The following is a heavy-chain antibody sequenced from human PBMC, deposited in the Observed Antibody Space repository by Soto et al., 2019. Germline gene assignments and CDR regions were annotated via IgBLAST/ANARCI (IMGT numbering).Heavy chain of an antibody. CDR1: GFTFSSYA. CDR2: ISYDGSNK. CDR3: ARDGRNAFDM. V-gene: IGHV3-30-3*01. J-gene: IGHJ3*02. Sequence: VGSLRLSCAASGFTFSSYAMHWVRQAPGKGLEWVAVISYDGSNKYYADSVKGRFTISRDNSENTLYLQMNSLKTEDTAVYYCARDGRNAFDMWGQGTMVTVSS.